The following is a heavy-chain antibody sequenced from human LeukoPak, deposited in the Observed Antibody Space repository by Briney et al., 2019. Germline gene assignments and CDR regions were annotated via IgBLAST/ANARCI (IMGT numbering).Heavy chain of an antibody. CDR1: GGSISSYY. Sequence: PSETLSLTCTVSGGSISSYYWSWIRQPPGKGLEWIGYIYYSGSTNYNPSLKSRVTISVDTSKNQFSLKLSSVTAADTAVYYCARNLAGVGVFDYWGQGTLVTVSS. D-gene: IGHD3-3*01. CDR2: IYYSGST. J-gene: IGHJ4*02. CDR3: ARNLAGVGVFDY. V-gene: IGHV4-59*12.